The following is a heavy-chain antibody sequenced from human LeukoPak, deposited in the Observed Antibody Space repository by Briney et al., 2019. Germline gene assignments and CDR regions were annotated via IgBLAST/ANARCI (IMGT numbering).Heavy chain of an antibody. CDR2: IYYSGST. Sequence: PSETLSLTCTVSGGSISSSNYYWGWIRQPPGKGLEWIGSIYYSGSTYYNPSLKSRVTISVDTSKNQFSLKLSSVTATDTAVYYCASQKQGDTAMVIHYYYMDVWGKGTTVTVSS. CDR3: ASQKQGDTAMVIHYYYMDV. D-gene: IGHD5-18*01. J-gene: IGHJ6*03. V-gene: IGHV4-39*01. CDR1: GGSISSSNYY.